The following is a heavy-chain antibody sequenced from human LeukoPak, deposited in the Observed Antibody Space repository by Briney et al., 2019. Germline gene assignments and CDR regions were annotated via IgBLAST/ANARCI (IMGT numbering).Heavy chain of an antibody. CDR1: GFTFSSYE. Sequence: GGSLRLSCAASGFTFSSYEMNWVRQAPGKGLEWVSSISSSSSYIYYADSVKGRFTISRDNAKNSLYLQMNSLRAEDTAVYYCARDSGSKGRDAFDIWGQGTMVTVSS. CDR2: ISSSSSYI. J-gene: IGHJ3*02. V-gene: IGHV3-21*03. D-gene: IGHD1-26*01. CDR3: ARDSGSKGRDAFDI.